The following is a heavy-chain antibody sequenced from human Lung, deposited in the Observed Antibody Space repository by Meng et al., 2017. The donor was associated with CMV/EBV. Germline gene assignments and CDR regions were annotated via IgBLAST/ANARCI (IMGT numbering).Heavy chain of an antibody. CDR3: ARAYRAIDY. CDR2: IKEDGSEK. D-gene: IGHD1-26*01. Sequence: GGSLRLSCAASGFTLSSYWMSWVRQAPGKGLEWVANIKEDGSEKYYVDSVKGRFTISRDNAKNSLYVQMNSLRGEDTAVYYCARAYRAIDYWGQGTLVTGSS. V-gene: IGHV3-7*01. CDR1: GFTLSSYW. J-gene: IGHJ4*02.